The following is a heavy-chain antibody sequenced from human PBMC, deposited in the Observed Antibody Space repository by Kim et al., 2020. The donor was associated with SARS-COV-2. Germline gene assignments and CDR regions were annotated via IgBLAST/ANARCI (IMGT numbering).Heavy chain of an antibody. D-gene: IGHD6-19*01. CDR3: ARDGDYSTGPYDY. J-gene: IGHJ4*02. V-gene: IGHV3-53*01. CDR2: IFIDGAT. Sequence: GGSLRLSCAASGFTVSSKYMSWVRQAPGKGLEWVSVIFIDGATHSAESVRGRFTISRDDSKNTLYLQMNNLRPEDTAIYYCARDGDYSTGPYDYWGQGTLVTVSS. CDR1: GFTVSSKY.